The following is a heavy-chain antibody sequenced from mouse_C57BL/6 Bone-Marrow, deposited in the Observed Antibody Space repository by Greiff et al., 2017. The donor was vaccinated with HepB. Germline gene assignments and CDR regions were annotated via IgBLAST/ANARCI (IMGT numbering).Heavy chain of an antibody. V-gene: IGHV5-6*01. Sequence: EVKLMESGGDLVKPGGSLKLSCAASGFTFSSYGMSWVRQTPDKRLEWVATISSGGSYTYYPDSVKGRFTISRDNAKNTLYLQMSSLKSEDTAMYYCARSYYGSSPYYAMDYWGQGTSVTVSS. J-gene: IGHJ4*01. CDR3: ARSYYGSSPYYAMDY. CDR1: GFTFSSYG. CDR2: ISSGGSYT. D-gene: IGHD1-1*01.